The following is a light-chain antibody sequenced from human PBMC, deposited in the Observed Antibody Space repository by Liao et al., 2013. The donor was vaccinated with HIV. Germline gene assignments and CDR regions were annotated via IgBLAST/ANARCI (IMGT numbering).Light chain of an antibody. CDR2: SDN. V-gene: IGLV3-21*01. CDR3: QVWDSSSDHGV. CDR1: VLSRKY. J-gene: IGLJ3*02. Sequence: SYELTQPSSISVSPGQTATITCSGDVLSRKYARWFQQKPGQAPVLVLYSDNVRPSRIPARFSATNSGNSATLTISRVEAGDEADYYCQVWDSSSDHGVFGGGTKLTVL.